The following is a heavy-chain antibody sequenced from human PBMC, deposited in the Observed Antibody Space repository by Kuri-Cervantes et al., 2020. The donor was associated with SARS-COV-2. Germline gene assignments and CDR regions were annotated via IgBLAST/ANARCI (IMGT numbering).Heavy chain of an antibody. Sequence: SVKVTCKASGGTFSSYAISWVRQAPGQGLEWLGRIIAILGIANYAQKFQCRVTITADKSTSTAYMELSSLRSEDTDVYYCARDDCTIGVCWIDYWGQGTLVTVSS. J-gene: IGHJ4*02. CDR1: GGTFSSYA. D-gene: IGHD2-8*01. V-gene: IGHV1-69*04. CDR2: IIAILGIA. CDR3: ARDDCTIGVCWIDY.